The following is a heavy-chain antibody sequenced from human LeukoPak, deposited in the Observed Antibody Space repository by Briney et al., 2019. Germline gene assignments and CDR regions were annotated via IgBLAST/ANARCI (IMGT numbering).Heavy chain of an antibody. CDR3: AKDSAMVTRLNWFDP. Sequence: PGGSLRLSCAASGFTFSSYGMHWVRQAPGKGLEWVAFIRYDGSNKYYADSVKGRFTISRDNSKNTLYLQMNSLRAEDTAVYYCAKDSAMVTRLNWFDPWGQGTLVTVSS. J-gene: IGHJ5*02. V-gene: IGHV3-30*02. CDR1: GFTFSSYG. D-gene: IGHD5-18*01. CDR2: IRYDGSNK.